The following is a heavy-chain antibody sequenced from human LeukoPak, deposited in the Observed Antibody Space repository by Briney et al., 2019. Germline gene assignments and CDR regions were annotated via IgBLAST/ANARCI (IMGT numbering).Heavy chain of an antibody. Sequence: PSGTLSPTSTVSVGATTGYYWSWIRPPPGEGLEWIVYIYSSGSTNYNPFLKSRVTISVDTSKNQFSLKLSSVTAADTAVYYCARGDPDNSSSWYLVDYWGQGTLVTVSS. D-gene: IGHD6-13*01. V-gene: IGHV4-59*01. CDR1: VGATTGYY. J-gene: IGHJ4*02. CDR3: ARGDPDNSSSWYLVDY. CDR2: IYSSGST.